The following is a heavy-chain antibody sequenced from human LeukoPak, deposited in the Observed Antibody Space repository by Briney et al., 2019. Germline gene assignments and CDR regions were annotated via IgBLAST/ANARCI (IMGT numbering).Heavy chain of an antibody. Sequence: SEALSLTCTVSGGSISSYYWSWIRQPPGRGLEWIGYIYYTGNTNYNPSLKSRVTISVDTSKNQFSLKLTSVTAADTAVYFCARGYSATYGRFDPWGQGTLVTVSS. CDR3: ARGYSATYGRFDP. CDR1: GGSISSYY. J-gene: IGHJ5*02. CDR2: IYYTGNT. V-gene: IGHV4-59*01. D-gene: IGHD1-26*01.